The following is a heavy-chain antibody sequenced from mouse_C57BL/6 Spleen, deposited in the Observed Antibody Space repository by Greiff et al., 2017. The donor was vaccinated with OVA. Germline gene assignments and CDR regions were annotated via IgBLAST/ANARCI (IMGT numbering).Heavy chain of an antibody. CDR2: ISSGGSYT. J-gene: IGHJ4*01. CDR3: ARLRSTMVTTDAMDY. CDR1: GFTFSSYG. V-gene: IGHV5-6*01. Sequence: EVHLVESGGDLVKPGGSLKLSCAASGFTFSSYGMSWVRQTPDKRLEWVATISSGGSYTYYPDSVKGRFTISRDNAKNTLYLQMSSLKSEDTAMYYCARLRSTMVTTDAMDYWGQGTSVTVSS. D-gene: IGHD2-2*01.